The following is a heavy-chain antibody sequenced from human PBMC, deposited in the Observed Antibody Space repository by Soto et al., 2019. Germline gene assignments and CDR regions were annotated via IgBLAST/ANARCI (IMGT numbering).Heavy chain of an antibody. Sequence: QVQLQESGPGLVRPSETLPLTCTVSGGSIGSHSWSWIRQPPGKRLEWIAYVSYNGNPNYNRSLKSRVTISLDTSKNQFSLKMGSVTAADTAVYYCARRDWNDAFDIWGQGTMVTVSS. CDR1: GGSIGSHS. CDR3: ARRDWNDAFDI. D-gene: IGHD1-1*01. J-gene: IGHJ3*02. V-gene: IGHV4-59*11. CDR2: VSYNGNP.